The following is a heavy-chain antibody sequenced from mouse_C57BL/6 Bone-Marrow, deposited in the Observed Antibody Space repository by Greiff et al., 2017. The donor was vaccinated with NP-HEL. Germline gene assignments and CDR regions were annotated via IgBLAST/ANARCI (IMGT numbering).Heavy chain of an antibody. CDR3: ARTFDGYSHYAMDY. J-gene: IGHJ4*01. CDR2: IDPSDSET. Sequence: VQLQQPGAELVRPGSSVKLSCKASGYTFTSYWMHWVKQRPIQGLEWIGNIDPSDSETHYNQKFKDKATLTVDKSSSTAYMQLSSLTSEDSAVYYCARTFDGYSHYAMDYWGQGTSVTVSS. V-gene: IGHV1-52*01. CDR1: GYTFTSYW. D-gene: IGHD2-3*01.